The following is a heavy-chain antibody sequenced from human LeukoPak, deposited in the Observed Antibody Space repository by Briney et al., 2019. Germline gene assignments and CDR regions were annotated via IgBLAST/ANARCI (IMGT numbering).Heavy chain of an antibody. Sequence: SGESLKISCKGSGYNFAGHWIGWVRQMPGKGLEWMGIIYPDDSDTRYSPSFQGQVSISADKSISTAYLQWSSLKASDTAMYYCAARTLSSSWYDWGQGTLVTVSS. V-gene: IGHV5-51*03. CDR3: AARTLSSSWYD. CDR2: IYPDDSDT. CDR1: GYNFAGHW. D-gene: IGHD6-13*01. J-gene: IGHJ4*02.